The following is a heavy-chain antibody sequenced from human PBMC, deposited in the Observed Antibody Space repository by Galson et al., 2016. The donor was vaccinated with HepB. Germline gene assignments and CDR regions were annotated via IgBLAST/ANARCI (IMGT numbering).Heavy chain of an antibody. J-gene: IGHJ4*02. CDR2: ISYDGSLK. CDR1: GFTFSSYG. CDR3: AKVDPSQLQLGPFHY. D-gene: IGHD5-24*01. Sequence: SLRLSCAASGFTFSSYGMHWVRQAPGKGLEWVAVISYDGSLKYYADSVKGRFTISRDNSKNTLYLQMDSLRAEDTAVYFCAKVDPSQLQLGPFHYWGQGTLVTVSS. V-gene: IGHV3-30*18.